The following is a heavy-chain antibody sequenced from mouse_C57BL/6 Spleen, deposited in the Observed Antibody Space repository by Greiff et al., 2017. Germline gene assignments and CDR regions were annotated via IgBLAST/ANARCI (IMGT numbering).Heavy chain of an antibody. Sequence: VKLMESGAELARPGASVKMSCKASGYTFTSYTMHWVKQRPGQGLEWIGYINPSSGYTKYNQKFKDKATLTADKSSSTAYMQLSSLTSEDSAVYYCAREMATAFAYWGQGTLVTVSA. J-gene: IGHJ3*01. CDR1: GYTFTSYT. V-gene: IGHV1-4*01. CDR2: INPSSGYT. CDR3: AREMATAFAY. D-gene: IGHD1-2*01.